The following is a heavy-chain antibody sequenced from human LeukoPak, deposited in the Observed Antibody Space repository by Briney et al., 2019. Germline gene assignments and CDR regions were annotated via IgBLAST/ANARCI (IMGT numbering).Heavy chain of an antibody. V-gene: IGHV4-59*08. Sequence: KPSETLSLTCTVSGGSFSSYYWSWFRQPPGKGLEWIGYIHYSGGSTNYNPSLKSRVTLSVDTSKNQFSLKMSSVTATDTAVYYCAAIYYYGAGSQFNDYWGQGTLVTVSS. D-gene: IGHD3-10*01. CDR3: AAIYYYGAGSQFNDY. CDR1: GGSFSSYY. CDR2: IHYSGGST. J-gene: IGHJ4*02.